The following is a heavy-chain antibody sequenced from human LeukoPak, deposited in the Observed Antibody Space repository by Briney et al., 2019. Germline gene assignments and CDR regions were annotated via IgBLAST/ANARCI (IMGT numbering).Heavy chain of an antibody. J-gene: IGHJ4*02. V-gene: IGHV3-53*01. Sequence: GRSLRLSCAASGFIVSHNYMTWVRQAPGKGLEWISVIYIDGTTYYADSVKGRFTISRDQANNTPYLQMNTLRDEDTAVYYCARGPRYSFYWGQGTLVSVSS. CDR2: IYIDGTT. D-gene: IGHD6-13*01. CDR1: GFIVSHNY. CDR3: ARGPRYSFY.